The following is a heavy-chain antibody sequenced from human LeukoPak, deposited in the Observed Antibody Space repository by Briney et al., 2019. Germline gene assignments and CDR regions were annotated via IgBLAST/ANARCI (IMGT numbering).Heavy chain of an antibody. V-gene: IGHV3-30*18. CDR3: AKDRWAVDTAMVMDY. CDR1: GFTFSSYG. D-gene: IGHD5-18*01. Sequence: GRSLRLSCAASGFTFSSYGMHWVRQAPGKGLEWVAVISYDGSNKYYADYVKGRFTISRDNSKNTLYLQMNSLRAEDTAVYYCAKDRWAVDTAMVMDYWGQGTLVTVSS. CDR2: ISYDGSNK. J-gene: IGHJ4*02.